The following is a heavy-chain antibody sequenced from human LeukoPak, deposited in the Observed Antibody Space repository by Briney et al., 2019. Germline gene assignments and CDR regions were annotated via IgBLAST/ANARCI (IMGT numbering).Heavy chain of an antibody. Sequence: SETLSPTCTVSGGSISSSSYYWGWIRQPPGKGLEWIGSIYYSGSTYYNPSLKSRVTISVDTSKNQFSLKLSSVTAADTAVHYCARVGAPVAGTSYSFDYWGQGTLVTVSS. CDR2: IYYSGST. CDR1: GGSISSSSYY. CDR3: ARVGAPVAGTSYSFDY. V-gene: IGHV4-39*07. J-gene: IGHJ4*02. D-gene: IGHD6-19*01.